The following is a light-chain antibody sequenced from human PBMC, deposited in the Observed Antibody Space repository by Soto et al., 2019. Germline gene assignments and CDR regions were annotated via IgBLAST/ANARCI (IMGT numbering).Light chain of an antibody. CDR1: QSININ. Sequence: ETVMTQSPATLSVSPGERATLSCRASQSININLAWYQQKPGRAPRLLIYGESARATGIPARFSGTGSGTEFTLTISSLQSEDFAVYYCQQYNNWPWTFGQGTKVEIK. CDR2: GES. J-gene: IGKJ1*01. V-gene: IGKV3-15*01. CDR3: QQYNNWPWT.